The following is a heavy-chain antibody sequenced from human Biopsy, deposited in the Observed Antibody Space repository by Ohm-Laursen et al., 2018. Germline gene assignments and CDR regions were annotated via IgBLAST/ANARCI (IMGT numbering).Heavy chain of an antibody. CDR2: IYSNGNT. D-gene: IGHD1-26*01. CDR1: GGSISGHF. CDR3: ARDEGLLRAFDI. J-gene: IGHJ3*02. V-gene: IGHV4-4*07. Sequence: SETLSLTCTVSGGSISGHFWSWVRQPAGKGLEWIGRIYSNGNTNYNPSLKSRVSMSVDTSKNHFLLNLTSVTAADTAVYYCARDEGLLRAFDIWGQGTLGTVSS.